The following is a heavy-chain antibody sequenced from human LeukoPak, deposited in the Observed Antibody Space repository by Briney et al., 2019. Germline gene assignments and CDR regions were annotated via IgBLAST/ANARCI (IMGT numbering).Heavy chain of an antibody. V-gene: IGHV3-7*01. CDR1: GFSVSGYW. Sequence: GGSLRLSCAVSGFSVSGYWMTWVRQAPGKGLEWVADIKQDGSEKNYVDSVKGRFTISRDNAENSLFLQMNSLRVEDTAVYYCAREWQGGIAAAGTRIEGDYWGQGTLVAVSS. J-gene: IGHJ4*02. D-gene: IGHD6-13*01. CDR2: IKQDGSEK. CDR3: AREWQGGIAAAGTRIEGDY.